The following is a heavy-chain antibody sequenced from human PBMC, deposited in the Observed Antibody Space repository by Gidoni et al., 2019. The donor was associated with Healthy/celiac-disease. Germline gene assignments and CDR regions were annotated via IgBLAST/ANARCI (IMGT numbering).Heavy chain of an antibody. Sequence: EVQLVESGGGLVQPGGSLRLSCAASGFTFSSYSMNWVRQAPGKGLEWVSYISSSSSTIYYADSVKGRFTISRDNAKNSLYLQMNSLRAEDTAVYYCARDGFYDSSGYYCKPFDYWGQGTLVTVSS. D-gene: IGHD3-22*01. CDR3: ARDGFYDSSGYYCKPFDY. J-gene: IGHJ4*02. V-gene: IGHV3-48*01. CDR1: GFTFSSYS. CDR2: ISSSSSTI.